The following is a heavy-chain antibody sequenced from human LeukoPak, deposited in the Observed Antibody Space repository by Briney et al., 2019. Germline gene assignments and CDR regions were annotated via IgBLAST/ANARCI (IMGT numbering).Heavy chain of an antibody. D-gene: IGHD3-9*01. V-gene: IGHV3-30-3*01. J-gene: IGHJ4*02. CDR1: GFTFSTYA. Sequence: GGSLRLSCAASGFTFSTYAMHWVRQAPGKGLEWVAAISYDGGNNFYADSVKGRFTISRDNSKNTLYLQMNNLRAEDTAVYYCARPKGPYDILTWVDCWGQGTLVTVSS. CDR3: ARPKGPYDILTWVDC. CDR2: ISYDGGNN.